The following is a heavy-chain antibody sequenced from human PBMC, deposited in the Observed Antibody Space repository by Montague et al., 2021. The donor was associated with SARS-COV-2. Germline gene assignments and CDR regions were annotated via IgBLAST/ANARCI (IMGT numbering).Heavy chain of an antibody. Sequence: PELVTPTQTLTLTCTFSGFSLSTSGMCVSWIRQPPGKALEWLARIDWDDDKYYSTSLKTRLTISKDTSKNQVVLTMTNMDPVDTATYYCAREIAGATVLDYWGQGTLVTVSS. CDR1: GFSLSTSGMC. V-gene: IGHV2-70*11. CDR2: IDWDDDK. J-gene: IGHJ4*02. D-gene: IGHD1-26*01. CDR3: AREIAGATVLDY.